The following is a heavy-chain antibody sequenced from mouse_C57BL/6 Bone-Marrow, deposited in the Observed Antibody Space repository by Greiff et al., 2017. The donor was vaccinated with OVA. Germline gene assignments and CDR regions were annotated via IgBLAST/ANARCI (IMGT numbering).Heavy chain of an antibody. J-gene: IGHJ1*03. D-gene: IGHD4-1*01. V-gene: IGHV1-7*01. Sequence: VKLMESGAELAKPGASVKLSCKASGYTFTSSWLHWVKQRPGQGLEWIGYINLRSGYIKYNQKFKDKATLTADKTASTAYMQLSSLTYEDSAVDDCARPLGRRYFDVWGTGTTVTVSS. CDR2: INLRSGYI. CDR1: GYTFTSSW. CDR3: ARPLGRRYFDV.